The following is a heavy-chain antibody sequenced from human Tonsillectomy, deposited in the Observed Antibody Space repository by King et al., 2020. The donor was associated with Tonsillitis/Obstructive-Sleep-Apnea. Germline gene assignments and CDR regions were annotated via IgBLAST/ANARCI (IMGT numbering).Heavy chain of an antibody. Sequence: VQLVESGGGLVQPGGSLRLSCAASGFAFSSHAMSWVRQAPGKGLEWVSRISGSGGRAYYADSVKGWFTISRDNSKNTLYLQMSSLRAEDTAIYYCAKDECSGDTCDWSPFDIWGQGTMVTVSS. CDR1: GFAFSSHA. CDR2: ISGSGGRA. J-gene: IGHJ3*02. V-gene: IGHV3-23*04. D-gene: IGHD2-15*01. CDR3: AKDECSGDTCDWSPFDI.